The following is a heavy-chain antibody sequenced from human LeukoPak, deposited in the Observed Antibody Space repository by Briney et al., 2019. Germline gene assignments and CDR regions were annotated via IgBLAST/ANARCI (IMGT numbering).Heavy chain of an antibody. CDR2: IYTSGGT. Sequence: SETLSLTCTVSGGSINNYYWSWIRQPAGKGLEWIGRIYTSGGTNYNPSLKSRVTMSVDTSKNHFSLRLNSVTAADTAMYYCARDEGAYCSSTSCPFDYRGQGTLVTVSS. CDR3: ARDEGAYCSSTSCPFDY. J-gene: IGHJ4*02. CDR1: GGSINNYY. D-gene: IGHD2-2*01. V-gene: IGHV4-4*07.